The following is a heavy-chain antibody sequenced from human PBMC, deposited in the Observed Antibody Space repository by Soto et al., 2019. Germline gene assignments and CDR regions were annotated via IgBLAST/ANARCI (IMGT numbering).Heavy chain of an antibody. D-gene: IGHD2-15*01. V-gene: IGHV4-59*08. J-gene: IGHJ5*01. CDR3: ARRGYCSGGSCYRNWFDS. CDR2: IYYSGST. CDR1: GGSISSYY. Sequence: PSETLSLTCTVSGGSISSYYWSWIRQPPGKGLEWIGYIYYSGSTNYNPSLKSRVTISVDTSKNQFSLKLSSVTAADTAVYYCARRGYCSGGSCYRNWFDSWGQGTLVTVSS.